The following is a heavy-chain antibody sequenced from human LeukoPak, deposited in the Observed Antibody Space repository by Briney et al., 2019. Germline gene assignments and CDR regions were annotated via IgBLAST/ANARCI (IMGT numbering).Heavy chain of an antibody. D-gene: IGHD2-2*01. Sequence: ASVKVSFKASGYTFTSYYIHLLRQAPGQGLEWMGIINPSGGSTSYAQKFQCRVTMTRDTSTSTVYMELSSLRSEDTAVYYCARDPARYCSSSSCYGMDVWGQGTTVTVSS. CDR3: ARDPARYCSSSSCYGMDV. CDR1: GYTFTSYY. J-gene: IGHJ6*02. CDR2: INPSGGST. V-gene: IGHV1-46*01.